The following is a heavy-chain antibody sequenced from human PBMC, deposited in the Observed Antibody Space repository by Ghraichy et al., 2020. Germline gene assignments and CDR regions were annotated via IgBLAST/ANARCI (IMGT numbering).Heavy chain of an antibody. Sequence: SETLSLTCTVSGGSMSSGGHYWSWIRQRPGKGLEWIGYIYYSGSTYYNPSLKSRVTISVDTSKNQFSLKLSSVTAADTAVYYCAREDGDGYNYYWDYWGQGTLVTVSS. CDR2: IYYSGST. CDR1: GGSMSSGGHY. V-gene: IGHV4-31*03. CDR3: AREDGDGYNYYWDY. D-gene: IGHD5-24*01. J-gene: IGHJ4*02.